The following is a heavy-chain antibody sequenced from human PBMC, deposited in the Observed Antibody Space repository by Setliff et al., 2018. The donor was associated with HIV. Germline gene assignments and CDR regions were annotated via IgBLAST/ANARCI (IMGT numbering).Heavy chain of an antibody. J-gene: IGHJ3*02. D-gene: IGHD1-26*01. Sequence: RPGGSLRLSCAASGFTFSTYAMSWVRQAPGRGLEWVSGINYNSDHLGYADSVKGRFTISRDNSKNSLHLQMNSLRAEDTALYYCAKDRARGSFNPGDAFDIWGQGTMVTVSS. CDR2: INYNSDHL. CDR3: AKDRARGSFNPGDAFDI. CDR1: GFTFSTYA. V-gene: IGHV3-20*04.